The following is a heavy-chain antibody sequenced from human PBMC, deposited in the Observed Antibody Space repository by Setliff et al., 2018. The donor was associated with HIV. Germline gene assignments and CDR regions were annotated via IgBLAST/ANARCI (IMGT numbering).Heavy chain of an antibody. V-gene: IGHV1-46*01. CDR1: GYTFTNYY. D-gene: IGHD3-22*01. J-gene: IGHJ3*02. CDR3: ARCYYDSSGPTDAFDI. CDR2: INPSGGRT. Sequence: ASVKVSCKASGYTFTNYYVHWVRQAPGQGLEWMGLINPSGGRTSYAQKFQGRLTMTRDTSRSTVYMELSSLRSEDTAVYYCARCYYDSSGPTDAFDIWGQGTVVTVSS.